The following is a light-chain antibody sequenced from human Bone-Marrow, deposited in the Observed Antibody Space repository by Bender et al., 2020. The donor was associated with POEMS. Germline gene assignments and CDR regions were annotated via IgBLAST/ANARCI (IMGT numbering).Light chain of an antibody. J-gene: IGLJ3*02. V-gene: IGLV2-8*01. CDR1: SSDVGGYNY. Sequence: QSALTQPPSASGSPGQSVTISCTGTSSDVGGYNYVSWYQQHPGKAPKLMIYEVSKRPSGVPDRFSGSKSGNTASLAISGLQSEDAADYYCSTWDDRLNAWLFGGGIKLTVL. CDR2: EVS. CDR3: STWDDRLNAWL.